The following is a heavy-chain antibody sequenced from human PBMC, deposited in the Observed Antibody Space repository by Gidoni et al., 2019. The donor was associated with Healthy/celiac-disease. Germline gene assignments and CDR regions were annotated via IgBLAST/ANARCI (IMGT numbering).Heavy chain of an antibody. CDR2: ISYDGSNK. J-gene: IGHJ1*01. V-gene: IGHV3-30-3*01. D-gene: IGHD3-22*01. CDR1: A. CDR3: ARDTDQDYYDSSDGYFQH. Sequence: AMHWVRQAPGKGLEWVAVISYDGSNKYYADSVKGRFTISRDNSKNTLYLQMNSLRAEDTAVYYCARDTDQDYYDSSDGYFQHWGQGTLVTVSS.